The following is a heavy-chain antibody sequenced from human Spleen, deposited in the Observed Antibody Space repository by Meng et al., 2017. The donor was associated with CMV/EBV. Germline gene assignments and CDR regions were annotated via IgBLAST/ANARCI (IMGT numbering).Heavy chain of an antibody. D-gene: IGHD1-26*01. J-gene: IGHJ4*02. CDR1: GFNFSSYG. Sequence: GESLKISCAASGFNFSSYGMHWVRQAPGQGLECVSVIYSGGSTDYADSVKGRFTISRDNSKNTLYLQMNSLRADDTAVYYCARDPEWDLGYWGQGTLVTVSS. CDR2: IYSGGST. V-gene: IGHV3-53*01. CDR3: ARDPEWDLGY.